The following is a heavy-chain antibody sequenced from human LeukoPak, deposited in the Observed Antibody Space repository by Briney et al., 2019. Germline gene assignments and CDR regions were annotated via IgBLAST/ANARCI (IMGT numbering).Heavy chain of an antibody. J-gene: IGHJ4*02. CDR1: GGSFSGYY. CDR3: ARGPVGAGAMAGFDY. V-gene: IGHV4-34*01. CDR2: INHSGIT. D-gene: IGHD1-26*01. Sequence: SDTLSLTCAVYGGSFSGYYWIWIRQPPGKGLEWIGEINHSGITNYNPSLKSRVTISVDTSKNQFSLKLSSVTAADTAVYYCARGPVGAGAMAGFDYWGQGTLVTVSS.